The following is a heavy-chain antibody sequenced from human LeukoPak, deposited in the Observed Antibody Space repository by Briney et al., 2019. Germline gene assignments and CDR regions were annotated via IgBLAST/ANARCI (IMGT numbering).Heavy chain of an antibody. CDR3: ARGFALDF. V-gene: IGHV6-1*01. CDR1: GDTVSSNSAA. CDR2: TYYRSKWYY. Sequence: HSQTLSLTCDISGDTVSSNSAAWNWIRQSPSRGLEWLGRTYYRSKWYYDYAVSVKSRITISPDTSKNQFSLQLNFVTADDTAVYYCARGFALDFWGQGTMVTVSS. J-gene: IGHJ3*01.